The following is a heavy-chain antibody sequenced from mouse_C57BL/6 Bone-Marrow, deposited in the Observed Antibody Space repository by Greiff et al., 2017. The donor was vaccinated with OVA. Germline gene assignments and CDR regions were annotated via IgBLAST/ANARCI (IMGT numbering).Heavy chain of an antibody. CDR1: GFSFNTYA. Sequence: EVQLVESGGGLVQPKGSLKLSCAASGFSFNTYAMNWVRQAPGKGLEWVARIRSKSNNYATYYADSVKDRFTISRDDSESMLYLQMNNLKTEDTAMYYCVREGLWYFDVWGTGTTVTVSS. J-gene: IGHJ1*03. CDR2: IRSKSNNYAT. D-gene: IGHD3-3*01. CDR3: VREGLWYFDV. V-gene: IGHV10-1*01.